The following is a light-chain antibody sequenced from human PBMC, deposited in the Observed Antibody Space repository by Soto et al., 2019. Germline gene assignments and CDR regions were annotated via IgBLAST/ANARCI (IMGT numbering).Light chain of an antibody. J-gene: IGLJ3*02. V-gene: IGLV2-14*01. CDR3: SSFTTITTWV. CDR2: QVS. Sequence: QSALTQPASVSGSPGQSITISCTGTTSDVGAYNYVSWYQQHPGRAPKLLIYQVSYRPSEVSNRFSGSKSGNTAYLTISGLQAEDEADYYCSSFTTITTWVFGGGTKLTVL. CDR1: TSDVGAYNY.